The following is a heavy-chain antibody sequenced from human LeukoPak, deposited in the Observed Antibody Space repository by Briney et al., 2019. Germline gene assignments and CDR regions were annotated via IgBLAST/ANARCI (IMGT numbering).Heavy chain of an antibody. CDR2: ISWNSGSI. D-gene: IGHD3-22*01. V-gene: IGHV3-9*01. J-gene: IGHJ4*02. CDR3: AKAYYYDSSGYPFDY. CDR1: GFTFDDYA. Sequence: PGGSLRLSCAASGFTFDDYAMHWVRHAPGKGLEWVSGISWNSGSIGYADSVKGRFTISRDNAKNSLYLQMNSLRAEDTALYYCAKAYYYDSSGYPFDYWGQGTLVTVSS.